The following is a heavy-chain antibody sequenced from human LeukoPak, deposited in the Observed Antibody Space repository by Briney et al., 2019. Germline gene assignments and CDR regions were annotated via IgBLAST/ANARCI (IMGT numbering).Heavy chain of an antibody. CDR1: GGTFSSYA. V-gene: IGHV7-4-1*02. Sequence: ASVKVSCKASGGTFSSYAISWVRQAPGQGLEWMGWINTNTGNPTYAQGFTGRFVFSLDTSVSTAYLQISSLKAEDTAVYYCARAGRRDTAMTTGDDYWGQGTLVTVSS. J-gene: IGHJ4*02. CDR3: ARAGRRDTAMTTGDDY. D-gene: IGHD5-18*01. CDR2: INTNTGNP.